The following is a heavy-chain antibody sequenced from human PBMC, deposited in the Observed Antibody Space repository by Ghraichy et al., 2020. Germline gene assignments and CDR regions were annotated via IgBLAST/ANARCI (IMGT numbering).Heavy chain of an antibody. CDR1: GDSVSSNSAA. V-gene: IGHV6-1*01. CDR3: ARAGYSSSRRTEYYFDY. J-gene: IGHJ4*02. Sequence: QTLSLTCAISGDSVSSNSAAWNWIRQSPSRGLGWLGRTYYRSKWYNDYAVSVKSRITINPDTSKNQFSLQLNSVTPEDTAVYYCARAGYSSSRRTEYYFDYWGQGTLVTVSS. D-gene: IGHD6-13*01. CDR2: TYYRSKWYN.